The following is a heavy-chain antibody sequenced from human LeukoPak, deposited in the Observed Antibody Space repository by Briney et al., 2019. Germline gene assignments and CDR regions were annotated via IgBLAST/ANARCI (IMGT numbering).Heavy chain of an antibody. CDR1: GFTFSGFA. D-gene: IGHD1-26*01. J-gene: IGHJ5*02. Sequence: SGRSLRLSCAASGFTFSGFAIHWVRQSSGKGLEWVGQNEKKAKADATATAYAASVKGRFTISKDDSINTAYLQMKSLKTEDTALYYCTRDGGTYNWFDPWGQGTLVTVSS. V-gene: IGHV3-73*01. CDR2: NEKKAKADATAT. CDR3: TRDGGTYNWFDP.